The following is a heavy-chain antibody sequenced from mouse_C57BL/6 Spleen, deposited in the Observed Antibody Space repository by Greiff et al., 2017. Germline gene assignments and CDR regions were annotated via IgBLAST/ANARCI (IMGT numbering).Heavy chain of an antibody. J-gene: IGHJ4*01. V-gene: IGHV1-55*01. CDR1: GYTFTSYW. Sequence: QVQLQQPGAELVKPGASVKMSCKASGYTFTSYWITWVKQRPGQGLEWIGDIYPGSGSTNYNEKFKSKATLTVDTSSSTAYMQLSSLTSEDSAVYYCARGGNWDVNYAMDYWGQGTSVTVSS. CDR3: ARGGNWDVNYAMDY. CDR2: IYPGSGST. D-gene: IGHD4-1*01.